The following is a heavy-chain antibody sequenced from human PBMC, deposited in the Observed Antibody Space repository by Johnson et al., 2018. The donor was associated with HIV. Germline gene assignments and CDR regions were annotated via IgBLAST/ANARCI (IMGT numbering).Heavy chain of an antibody. J-gene: IGHJ3*02. V-gene: IGHV3-7*05. CDR3: ARDGVYSSPHDAFDI. Sequence: VQLVESGGGLVQPGGSLRVSCAASGFTLSSYWMSWVRQAPGKGLEWVANIKQDGSEKYYVDSVKGRFTISRDNAKNSLYLQMENLRAEDSAIYYCARDGVYSSPHDAFDIWGQGTTVTVSS. CDR1: GFTLSSYW. D-gene: IGHD6-13*01. CDR2: IKQDGSEK.